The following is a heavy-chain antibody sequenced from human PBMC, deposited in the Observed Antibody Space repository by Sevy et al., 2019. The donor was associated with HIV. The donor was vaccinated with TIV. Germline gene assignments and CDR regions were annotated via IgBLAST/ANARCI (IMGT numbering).Heavy chain of an antibody. J-gene: IGHJ6*02. CDR2: IRYDGSNK. Sequence: GGSLRLSCAASGFTFSSYGMHWVRQAPGKGLEWVAFIRYDGSNKYYANSVKGRFTISRDNSKNTLYLQMNSLRAEDTDVYYCAKDRRVVVVPAAMHYYYYGMDVWGQGTTVTVSS. V-gene: IGHV3-30*02. CDR1: GFTFSSYG. CDR3: AKDRRVVVVPAAMHYYYYGMDV. D-gene: IGHD2-2*01.